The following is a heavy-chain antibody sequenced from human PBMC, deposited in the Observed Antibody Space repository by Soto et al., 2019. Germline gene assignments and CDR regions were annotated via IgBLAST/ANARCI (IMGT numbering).Heavy chain of an antibody. CDR3: VREVRQSAY. V-gene: IGHV3-23*01. CDR2: ISGSGSTT. J-gene: IGHJ4*02. CDR1: GFTFSSYA. D-gene: IGHD3-22*01. Sequence: GGSLRLSCAASGFTFSSYAMSWVRQTPGKGLEWVSAISGSGSTTYYADSVKGRFTISRDNSKNTVYLQMNSLRAEDTALYYCVREVRQSAYWGQGTLVTVSS.